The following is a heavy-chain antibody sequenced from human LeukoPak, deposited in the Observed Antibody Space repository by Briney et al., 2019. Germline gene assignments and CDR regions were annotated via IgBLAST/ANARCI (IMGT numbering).Heavy chain of an antibody. Sequence: TGGSLRLSCTGSGFPFNMFAMNWVRQAPGQGLEWVSGLSRGGETTNYADSVKGRFTVSRDTSKNMVFLQMSDLRPEDTAVYYCAKEQRIRHCSEGVCMEGYYFDYWGQGSLVTVSS. V-gene: IGHV3-23*01. CDR3: AKEQRIRHCSEGVCMEGYYFDY. CDR2: LSRGGETT. D-gene: IGHD2-8*01. J-gene: IGHJ4*02. CDR1: GFPFNMFA.